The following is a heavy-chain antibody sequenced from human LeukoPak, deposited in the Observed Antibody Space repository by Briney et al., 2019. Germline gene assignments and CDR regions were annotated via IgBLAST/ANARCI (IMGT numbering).Heavy chain of an antibody. D-gene: IGHD2-21*02. CDR1: GGSISSGVYY. CDR2: IYYSGST. CDR3: ARTPLTCYFDY. J-gene: IGHJ4*02. V-gene: IGHV4-31*03. Sequence: SETLSLTCTVSGGSISSGVYYWSWIRQHPGKGLEWIGYIYYSGSTYYNPSLKSRVTISVDTSKNQFSLKLSSVTAADTAVYYCARTPLTCYFDYWGQGTLVTVSS.